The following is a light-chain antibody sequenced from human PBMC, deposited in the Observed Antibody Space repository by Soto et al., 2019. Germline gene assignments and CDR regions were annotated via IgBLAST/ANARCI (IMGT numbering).Light chain of an antibody. Sequence: QPVLTQPASVSGSPGQSITISCTGTSSDIGDYNYVSWYQQHPGKAPKLMIYGVSSRPSGVSNRFSGSKSGNTASLTISGLQAEDEADYYCSSYTSISTWVFGGGTKLTVL. CDR1: SSDIGDYNY. CDR2: GVS. CDR3: SSYTSISTWV. J-gene: IGLJ3*02. V-gene: IGLV2-14*01.